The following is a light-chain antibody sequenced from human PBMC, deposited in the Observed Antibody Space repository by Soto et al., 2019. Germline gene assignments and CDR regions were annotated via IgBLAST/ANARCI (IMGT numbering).Light chain of an antibody. CDR2: DVS. CDR1: SSDVGGYKY. CDR3: CAYAGSYTYYV. J-gene: IGLJ1*01. Sequence: QSALTQPRSVSGSPGQSVTISCTGTSSDVGGYKYVSWYQQHPGKAPKLMSYDVSKWPSGVPDRFSGSKSGNTASLTISGLQAEDEDDYYCCAYAGSYTYYVFGTGTKLTVL. V-gene: IGLV2-11*01.